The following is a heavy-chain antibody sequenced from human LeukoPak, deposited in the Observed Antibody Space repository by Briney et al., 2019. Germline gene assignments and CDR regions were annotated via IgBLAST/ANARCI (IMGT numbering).Heavy chain of an antibody. CDR3: ASPCSSTSCYWDWFDP. CDR2: ISSSSSYI. V-gene: IGHV3-21*01. CDR1: GFTFSSYS. J-gene: IGHJ5*02. Sequence: MAGGSLRLSCAASGFTFSSYSMNWVRQAPGKGLEWVSSISSSSSYIYYADSVKGRFTISRDNAKNSLYLQMNSLRAEDTAVYYCASPCSSTSCYWDWFDPWGQGTLVTVSS. D-gene: IGHD2-2*01.